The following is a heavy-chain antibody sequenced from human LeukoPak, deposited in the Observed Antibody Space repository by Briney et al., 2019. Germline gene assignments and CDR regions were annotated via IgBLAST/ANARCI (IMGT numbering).Heavy chain of an antibody. J-gene: IGHJ4*02. D-gene: IGHD3-22*01. CDR1: GYSFTSYW. CDR2: IDPSDSYT. V-gene: IGHV5-10-1*01. Sequence: GESLKISCKGSGYSFTSYWISWVRQMPGKGLEWMGRIDPSDSYTNYSPSFQGHVTISADKSIGTAYLQWSSLKASDTAMYYCARRWGDSSGYPDLDYWGQGTLVTVSS. CDR3: ARRWGDSSGYPDLDY.